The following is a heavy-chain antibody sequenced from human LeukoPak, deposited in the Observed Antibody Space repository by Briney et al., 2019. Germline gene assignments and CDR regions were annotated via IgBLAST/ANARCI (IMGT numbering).Heavy chain of an antibody. V-gene: IGHV4-4*02. CDR3: ARARRIAVAALFDY. CDR1: GGSISSSNW. Sequence: SETLSLTCAVSGGSISSSNWWSWVRQPPGKGLEWIGEIYHSGSTNYNPSLKSRVTISVDKSKNQFSLKLSSVTAADTAVYYCARARRIAVAALFDYWGQGTLDTVSS. J-gene: IGHJ4*02. CDR2: IYHSGST. D-gene: IGHD6-19*01.